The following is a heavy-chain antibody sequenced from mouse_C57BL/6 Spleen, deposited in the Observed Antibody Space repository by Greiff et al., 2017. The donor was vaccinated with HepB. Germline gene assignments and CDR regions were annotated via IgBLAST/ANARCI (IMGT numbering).Heavy chain of an antibody. CDR1: GYTFPSYC. Sequence: VQLQQPGAELVKPGASVKLSCKASGYTFPSYCLHWVQQMPGRGLEWIGRIDTNSGGTKYNEKFKSKATLTVDKPSSTAYMQLSSLTSEDSAVYYCARGTTVVDYWGQGTTLTVSS. D-gene: IGHD1-1*01. V-gene: IGHV1-72*01. CDR2: IDTNSGGT. J-gene: IGHJ2*01. CDR3: ARGTTVVDY.